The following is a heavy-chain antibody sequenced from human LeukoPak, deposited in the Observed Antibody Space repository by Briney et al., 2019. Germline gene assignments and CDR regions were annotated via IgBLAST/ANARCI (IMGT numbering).Heavy chain of an antibody. D-gene: IGHD6-6*01. Sequence: SETLSLTCTVSGGSISNYYWSWIRQPPGKGLEWIGYIYYSGSTNYNPSLKSRVTISVDTSKNQFSLKLSSVTAADTAVYYCASIAARRPYYYGMDVWGQGTTVTVSS. CDR2: IYYSGST. J-gene: IGHJ6*02. CDR3: ASIAARRPYYYGMDV. V-gene: IGHV4-59*12. CDR1: GGSISNYY.